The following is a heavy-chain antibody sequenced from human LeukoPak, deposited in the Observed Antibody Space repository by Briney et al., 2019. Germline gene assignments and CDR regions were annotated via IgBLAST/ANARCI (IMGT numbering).Heavy chain of an antibody. D-gene: IGHD1-26*01. CDR3: AASLIVGDQANFDY. CDR2: FDPEDGET. Sequence: ASVKVSCKVSGYTLTELSMHWVRQAPGKGLEWMGGFDPEDGETIYAQKFQGRVTMTEDTSTDTAYMELSSLRSEDTAVYYCAASLIVGDQANFDYWGQGTLVTVSS. CDR1: GYTLTELS. J-gene: IGHJ4*02. V-gene: IGHV1-24*01.